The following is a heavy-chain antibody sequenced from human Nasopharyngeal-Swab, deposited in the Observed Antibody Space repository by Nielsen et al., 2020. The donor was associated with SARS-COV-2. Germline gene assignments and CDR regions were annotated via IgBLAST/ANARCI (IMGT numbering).Heavy chain of an antibody. CDR1: GGSISNYY. J-gene: IGHJ4*02. V-gene: IGHV4-59*08. CDR2: ISYTGST. Sequence: GSLRLSCTVTGGSISNYYWSWIRRSPGKGLEWIGYISYTGSTNYNPSLKSRVTISVDTSKNQFSLKLSSVTAADTAVYYCAARGSSGWFGYWGQGTLVTVSS. D-gene: IGHD6-19*01. CDR3: AARGSSGWFGY.